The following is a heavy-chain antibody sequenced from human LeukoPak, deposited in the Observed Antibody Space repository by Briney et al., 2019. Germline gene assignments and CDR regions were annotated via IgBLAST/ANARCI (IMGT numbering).Heavy chain of an antibody. Sequence: GGSLRLSCAASGFTVSSNYMSWVRQAPGQGLEWVSVIYSGGSTYYADSVKGRFTISRDNSKSTLYIQMNSLRAEDTAVYYCARAKPKNMVRGLIMRRESRYYFDYWGQGTLVTVSS. J-gene: IGHJ4*02. CDR3: ARAKPKNMVRGLIMRRESRYYFDY. D-gene: IGHD3-10*01. V-gene: IGHV3-53*01. CDR1: GFTVSSNY. CDR2: IYSGGST.